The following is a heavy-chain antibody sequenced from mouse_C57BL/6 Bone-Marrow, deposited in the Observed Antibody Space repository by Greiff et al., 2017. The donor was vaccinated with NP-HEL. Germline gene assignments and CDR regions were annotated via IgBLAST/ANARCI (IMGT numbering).Heavy chain of an antibody. CDR2: ISPRSGNT. V-gene: IGHV1-81*01. Sequence: QVQLQQSGAELARPGASVKLSCKASGYTFTSYGISWVKQRTGQGLEWIGEISPRSGNTYYNEKFKGKATLTADKSSSTAYMELRSLTSEDSAVYFCARKLSSYYFDYWGQGTTLTVSS. D-gene: IGHD1-1*01. J-gene: IGHJ2*01. CDR3: ARKLSSYYFDY. CDR1: GYTFTSYG.